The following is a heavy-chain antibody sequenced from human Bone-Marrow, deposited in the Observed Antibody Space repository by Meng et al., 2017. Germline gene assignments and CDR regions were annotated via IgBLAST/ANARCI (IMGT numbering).Heavy chain of an antibody. V-gene: IGHV1-18*01. CDR1: GDTFIDYG. CDR3: ARDLTGNNYYGMDV. D-gene: IGHD7-27*01. CDR2: IRGYNGNT. J-gene: IGHJ6*02. Sequence: VQLVQSGDAVKKPGDSGKVSSNASGDTFIDYGISWVRQTPGQGPEWMGWIRGYNGNTNYAHKVQGRITLTTDSSTSTVYMEVRSLTSDDAAVYYCARDLTGNNYYGMDVWGQGTTVTVSS.